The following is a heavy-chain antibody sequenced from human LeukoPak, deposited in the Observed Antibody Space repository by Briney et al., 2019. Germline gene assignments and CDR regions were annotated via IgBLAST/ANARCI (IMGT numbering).Heavy chain of an antibody. Sequence: GASVKVSCKASGYTFTNYGISWVRQAPGQGLEWMGWISAYNGNTNYAQKLQGRVTMTTDTSTSTAYMELRSLRSDHTAVYYCAIGYTVTGNWYFDLWGRGTLVTVSS. CDR2: ISAYNGNT. J-gene: IGHJ2*01. CDR1: GYTFTNYG. CDR3: AIGYTVTGNWYFDL. D-gene: IGHD4-17*01. V-gene: IGHV1-18*01.